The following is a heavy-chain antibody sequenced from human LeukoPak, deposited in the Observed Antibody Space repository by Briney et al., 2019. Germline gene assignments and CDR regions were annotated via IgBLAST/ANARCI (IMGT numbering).Heavy chain of an antibody. V-gene: IGHV3-74*01. CDR1: GFTFSTYW. D-gene: IGHD3-10*01. CDR3: ARDYGSYGLDY. CDR2: INSDGSTT. J-gene: IGHJ4*02. Sequence: GGSLRLSCAASGFTFSTYWMHWVRQAPGKGLVWVSRINSDGSTTNYADSVKGRFTISRDNAKNTLYLQMNSLRAEDTAVYYCARDYGSYGLDYWGRGTLVTVSS.